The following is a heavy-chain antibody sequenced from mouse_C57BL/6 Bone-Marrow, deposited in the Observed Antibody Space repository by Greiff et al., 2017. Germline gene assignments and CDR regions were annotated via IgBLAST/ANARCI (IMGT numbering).Heavy chain of an antibody. CDR1: GFTFSSYG. CDR2: ISSGGSYT. Sequence: EVQLVESGGDLVKPGGSLKLSCAASGFTFSSYGMSWVRQTPDKRLEWVATISSGGSYTYYPDSVKGRFTISRDNAKNTLYLQMSSLKSEDTAMYYCARHEDYGSSPYYAMDYWGQGTSVTVSS. V-gene: IGHV5-6*01. D-gene: IGHD1-1*01. J-gene: IGHJ4*01. CDR3: ARHEDYGSSPYYAMDY.